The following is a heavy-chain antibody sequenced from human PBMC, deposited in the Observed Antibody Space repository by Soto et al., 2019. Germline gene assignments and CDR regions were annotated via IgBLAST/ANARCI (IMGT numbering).Heavy chain of an antibody. V-gene: IGHV4-38-2*02. J-gene: IGHJ4*02. CDR2: IDYSGRT. D-gene: IGHD3-22*01. CDR3: ARDLSSGYGSYHFDY. Sequence: SETLSLTCSVSGYLISSGYYWGWVRQTPGKGLEWLGSIDYSGRTYKNPSLKSRVSASVDLSKNQFSLNLRSVTAADTAVYFCARDLSSGYGSYHFDYWGQGTLVTVSS. CDR1: GYLISSGYY.